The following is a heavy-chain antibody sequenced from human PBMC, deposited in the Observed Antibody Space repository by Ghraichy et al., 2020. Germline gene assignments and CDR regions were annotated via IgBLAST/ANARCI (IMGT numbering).Heavy chain of an antibody. D-gene: IGHD3-10*01. CDR2: IYHSGTA. CDR3: AKGPYYGTLRLWFDP. CDR1: GDSMSSRAW. V-gene: IGHV4-4*02. Sequence: SETLSLTCTVSGDSMSSRAWWSWVRQSPGKGLEWIGEIYHSGTANYNPSLKSRVSMSVDKSKNQFSLELTSVTAADTAVYFCAKGPYYGTLRLWFDPWGQGTQVTVSS. J-gene: IGHJ5*02.